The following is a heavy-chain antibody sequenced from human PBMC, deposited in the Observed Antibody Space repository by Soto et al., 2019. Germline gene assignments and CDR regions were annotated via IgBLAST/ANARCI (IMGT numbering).Heavy chain of an antibody. CDR2: IDGAGRST. D-gene: IGHD6-6*01. V-gene: IGHV3-74*01. CDR3: ARVGSTSGY. CDR1: GFTFSSYW. J-gene: IGHJ4*02. Sequence: EVQLVESGGGLVQPGGSLRLSCAASGFTFSSYWMHWVRQPPGKGLVWVSRIDGAGRSTNYADSVKGRFTISRDNAKNTLSLQMNRRRAEDTAVYYCARVGSTSGYWGQGTLVTVSS.